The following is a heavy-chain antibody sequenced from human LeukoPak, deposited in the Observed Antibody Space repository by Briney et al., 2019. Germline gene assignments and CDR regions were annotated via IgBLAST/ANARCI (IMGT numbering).Heavy chain of an antibody. V-gene: IGHV3-33*01. CDR1: GFIFSSYG. CDR3: ARDLNYGGNSN. D-gene: IGHD4-17*01. Sequence: QPGRSLRLSCAASGFIFSSYGMHWVRQAPGKGLEWVAVIWYDGSNKYYADSVKGRFTISRDNSKNTLYLQMNSLRAEDTAVYYCARDLNYGGNSNWGQGTLVTVSS. CDR2: IWYDGSNK. J-gene: IGHJ4*02.